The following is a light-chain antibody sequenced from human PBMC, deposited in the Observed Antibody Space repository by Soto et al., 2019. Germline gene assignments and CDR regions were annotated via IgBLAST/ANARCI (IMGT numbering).Light chain of an antibody. Sequence: QSVLTQPASVSGSPGQSITISCTGTSSDVGSYDLVSWFQHHPGEAPKLMIYEGTKRPSGVSNRFSGSKSGNTASLTISGLQTEDEADYSCCSYSGSDTMIFGGGTKLTVL. CDR2: EGT. CDR1: SSDVGSYDL. V-gene: IGLV2-23*01. J-gene: IGLJ2*01. CDR3: CSYSGSDTMI.